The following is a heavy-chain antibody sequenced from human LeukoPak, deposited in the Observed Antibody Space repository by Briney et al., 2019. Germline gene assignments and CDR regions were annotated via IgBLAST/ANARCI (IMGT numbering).Heavy chain of an antibody. J-gene: IGHJ5*02. Sequence: GGSLRLSCAASGFTFSSYWMSWVRQAPGKGLEWVANIKQDGSEKYYVDSVKGRFTISRDNAKNSLYLQMNSLRAEDTAVYYCARVRGGLLWFGELSPNWFDPWGQGTLVTVSS. CDR3: ARVRGGLLWFGELSPNWFDP. CDR2: IKQDGSEK. CDR1: GFTFSSYW. V-gene: IGHV3-7*01. D-gene: IGHD3-10*01.